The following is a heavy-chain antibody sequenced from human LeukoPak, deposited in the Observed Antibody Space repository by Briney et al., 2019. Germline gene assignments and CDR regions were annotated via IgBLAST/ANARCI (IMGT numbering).Heavy chain of an antibody. CDR3: ARDRRWDHDAFDI. J-gene: IGHJ3*02. Sequence: SETLSLTCTVSGGSISSYYWSWIRQPPGKGLEWIGYMYYSGSTNYNPSLKSRVTISVDTSKNQFSLKLRSVTAADTAVYYCARDRRWDHDAFDIWGQGTMATVSS. CDR1: GGSISSYY. V-gene: IGHV4-59*01. D-gene: IGHD1-26*01. CDR2: MYYSGST.